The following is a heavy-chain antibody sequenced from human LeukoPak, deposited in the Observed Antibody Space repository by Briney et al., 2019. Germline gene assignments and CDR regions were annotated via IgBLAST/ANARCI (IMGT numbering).Heavy chain of an antibody. D-gene: IGHD6-13*01. J-gene: IGHJ4*02. CDR3: AGVEAAAVGGVY. Sequence: GGSLRLSCAASGFTFSSYAMHWVRQAPGKGLEWVAVISYDGSNKYYADSVKGRFTISRDNSKNTLYLQMNSLRAEDTAVYYCAGVEAAAVGGVYWGQGTLVTVSS. CDR2: ISYDGSNK. CDR1: GFTFSSYA. V-gene: IGHV3-30-3*01.